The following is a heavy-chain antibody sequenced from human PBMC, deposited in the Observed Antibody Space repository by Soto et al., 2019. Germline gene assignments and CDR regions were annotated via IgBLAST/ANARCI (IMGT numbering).Heavy chain of an antibody. CDR2: IIPIFGTA. D-gene: IGHD4-17*01. V-gene: IGHV1-69*01. CDR1: GGTFSTYA. CDR3: ARGFVYGGKIANFDY. J-gene: IGHJ4*02. Sequence: QVQLVQSGAEVKKPGSSVKVSCKASGGTFSTYAINWVRQAPGQGLEWVGVIIPIFGTASYAQKFQGRVTITADESTSTTYMELSSLRSEDTAVYYCARGFVYGGKIANFDYWGQGTLVTVSS.